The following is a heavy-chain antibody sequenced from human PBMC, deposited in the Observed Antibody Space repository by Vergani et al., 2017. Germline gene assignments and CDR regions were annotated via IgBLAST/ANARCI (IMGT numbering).Heavy chain of an antibody. CDR3: ARGRRRYCSGGSCYSGVDY. CDR1: GGSFSGYY. Sequence: QVQLQQWGAGLLKPSETLSLTCAVYGGSFSGYYWSWIRQPPGKGLEWIGEINHSGSTNYNPSLKSRVTISVDTSKNQFSLKLSSVTAADTAVYYCARGRRRYCSGGSCYSGVDYWGQGTLVTVSS. D-gene: IGHD2-15*01. CDR2: INHSGST. J-gene: IGHJ4*02. V-gene: IGHV4-34*01.